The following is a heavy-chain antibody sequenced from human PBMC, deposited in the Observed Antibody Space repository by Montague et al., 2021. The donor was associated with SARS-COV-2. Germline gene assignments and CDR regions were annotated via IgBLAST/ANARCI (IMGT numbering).Heavy chain of an antibody. J-gene: IGHJ4*02. CDR3: ARGTADNSSWWEDYFDY. Sequence: SLRLSCAASGFTFSSYGMHWVRQAPGKGLEWVAVIWYDGSNKYYADSVKGRFTISRDNSKNTLYLQMNSLRAEDTAVYYCARGTADNSSWWEDYFDYWGQGTLVTVSS. CDR2: IWYDGSNK. D-gene: IGHD6-13*01. CDR1: GFTFSSYG. V-gene: IGHV3-33*01.